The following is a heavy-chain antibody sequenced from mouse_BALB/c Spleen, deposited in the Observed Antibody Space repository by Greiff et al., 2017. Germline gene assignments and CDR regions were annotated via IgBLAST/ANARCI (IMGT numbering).Heavy chain of an antibody. Sequence: EVQLQESGTVLARPGASVKMSCKASGYTFTSYWMHWVKQRPGQGLEWIGAIYPGNSDTSYNQKFKGKAKLTAVTSTSTAYMELSSLTNEDSAVYYCTRITTVVATGCDYWGQGTTLTVAS. V-gene: IGHV1-5*01. CDR3: TRITTVVATGCDY. D-gene: IGHD1-1*01. CDR2: IYPGNSDT. J-gene: IGHJ2*01. CDR1: GYTFTSYW.